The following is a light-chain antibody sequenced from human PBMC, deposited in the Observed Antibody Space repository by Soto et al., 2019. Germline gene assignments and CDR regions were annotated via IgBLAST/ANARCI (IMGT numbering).Light chain of an antibody. V-gene: IGKV1-5*03. CDR2: KAS. J-gene: IGKJ1*01. CDR3: QQYNNYWT. CDR1: QSISGW. Sequence: DIQMTQSPSTLSASVGDRVTITCRASQSISGWLAWYQQKPGKAPNLLIYKASSLESGVPSRFSGSGSGTEFTLTISSLQPDDFATYYCQQYNNYWTFGQVTRVEIK.